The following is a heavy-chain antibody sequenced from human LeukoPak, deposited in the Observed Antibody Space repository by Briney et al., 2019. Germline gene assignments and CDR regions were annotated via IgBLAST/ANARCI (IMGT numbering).Heavy chain of an antibody. V-gene: IGHV1-8*01. J-gene: IGHJ5*02. CDR2: MNPNSGNT. CDR1: GYTFTSYD. CDR3: ARAFCSGGTCSSDP. D-gene: IGHD2-15*01. Sequence: ASVKVSCKASGYTFTSYDINWVRQATGQGLEWMVWMNPNSGNTGYAQKFQGRVTMTRNTSISTAYMELSSLRSEDTAVYYCARAFCSGGTCSSDPWGQGTLVTVSS.